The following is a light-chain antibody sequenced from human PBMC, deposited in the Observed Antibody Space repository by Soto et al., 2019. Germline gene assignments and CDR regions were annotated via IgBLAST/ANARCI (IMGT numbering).Light chain of an antibody. CDR1: QGISSY. J-gene: IGKJ5*01. CDR2: TAS. CDR3: QHRHSYPIT. Sequence: RPLTFIYAAVGDRVTITCGASQGISSYLAWYQQKPGKAPNLLIHTASTLQTGVPSRFSGSGFGTEFTLTISSLQLEDFATNYCQHRHSYPITCGQGTRLEIK. V-gene: IGKV1-9*01.